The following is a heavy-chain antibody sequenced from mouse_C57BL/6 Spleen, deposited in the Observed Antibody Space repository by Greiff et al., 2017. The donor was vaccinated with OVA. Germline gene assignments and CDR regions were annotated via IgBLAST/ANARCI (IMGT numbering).Heavy chain of an antibody. D-gene: IGHD3-2*02. CDR2: INPNNGGT. CDR3: AREDSSGAY. V-gene: IGHV1-26*01. Sequence: VQLQQSGPELVKPGASVKISCKASGYTFTDYYMNWVKQSHGKSLEWIGDINPNNGGTSYNQKFKGKATLTVDKSSSTAYMELRSLTSEDSAVYYCAREDSSGAYWGQGTLVTVSA. CDR1: GYTFTDYY. J-gene: IGHJ3*01.